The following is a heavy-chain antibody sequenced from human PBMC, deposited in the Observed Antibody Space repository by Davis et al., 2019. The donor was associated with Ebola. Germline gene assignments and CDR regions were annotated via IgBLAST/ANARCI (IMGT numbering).Heavy chain of an antibody. J-gene: IGHJ6*02. V-gene: IGHV4-39*01. CDR1: GDSISSYY. CDR3: ARGHSYGSMVYGVDV. CDR2: IYYSGST. Sequence: SETLSLTCTVSGDSISSYYWGWIRQPPGKGLEWIGSIYYSGSTYHNPSLKSRVSISVDTSKNQFSLTLSSVTAADTAVYYCARGHSYGSMVYGVDVWGQGTTVSVSS. D-gene: IGHD5-18*01.